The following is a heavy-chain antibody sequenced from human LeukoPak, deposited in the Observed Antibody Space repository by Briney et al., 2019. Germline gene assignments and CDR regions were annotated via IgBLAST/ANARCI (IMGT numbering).Heavy chain of an antibody. CDR3: QGSGYEVDFDY. CDR1: GGTFSSYA. V-gene: IGHV1-69*04. CDR2: IIPILGIA. D-gene: IGHD3-22*01. Sequence: SVKVSCKASGGTFSSYAISWVRQAPGHGLEWMGRIIPILGIANYAQKFQGRVTITADKSTSTAYMELSSLRSEDTAVYYCQGSGYEVDFDYWGQGTLVTVSS. J-gene: IGHJ4*02.